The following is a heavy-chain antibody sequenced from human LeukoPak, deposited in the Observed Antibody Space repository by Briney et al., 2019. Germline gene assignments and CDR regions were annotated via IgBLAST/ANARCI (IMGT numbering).Heavy chain of an antibody. CDR3: ARDDYNNYGQY. V-gene: IGHV4-38-2*02. CDR1: GYSVSSGFF. CDR2: IYHSGA. D-gene: IGHD4-11*01. J-gene: IGHJ4*02. Sequence: PSETLSLTCAVSGYSVSSGFFWAWIRQPPGKGLEWIGSIYHSGAYYNPSLKSRVTISMETSRNQFSLRLSSVTAADTAVYYCARDDYNNYGQYWGQGKLVTVSS.